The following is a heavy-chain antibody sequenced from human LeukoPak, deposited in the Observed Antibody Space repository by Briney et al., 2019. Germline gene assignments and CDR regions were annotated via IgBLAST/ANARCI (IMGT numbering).Heavy chain of an antibody. Sequence: GGSLRLSCAASGFIFSTYNMNWVRQSPGKGLEWISSVSSSSSYIYYIDSVKGRFTISRDNAKNSLYLQMNGLRPEDTAVYYCARDPLDISRWANAFDIWGQGTMVTVSS. D-gene: IGHD2-2*03. CDR1: GFIFSTYN. CDR2: VSSSSSYI. V-gene: IGHV3-21*01. J-gene: IGHJ3*02. CDR3: ARDPLDISRWANAFDI.